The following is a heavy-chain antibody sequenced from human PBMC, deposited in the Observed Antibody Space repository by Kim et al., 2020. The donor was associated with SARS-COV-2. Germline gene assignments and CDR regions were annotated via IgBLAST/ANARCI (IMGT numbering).Heavy chain of an antibody. CDR2: IIPIFGTA. Sequence: SVKVSCKASGGTFSSYAISWVRQAPGQGLEWIGGIIPIFGTANYAQQFQGRVTITADESTSTAYMELSSLRSEDTAVDYGAFDAGYRSGSGCYSGSDPWGQGTLVTVSS. CDR1: GGTFSSYA. V-gene: IGHV1-69*13. J-gene: IGHJ5*02. CDR3: AFDAGYRSGSGCYSGSDP. D-gene: IGHD2-15*01.